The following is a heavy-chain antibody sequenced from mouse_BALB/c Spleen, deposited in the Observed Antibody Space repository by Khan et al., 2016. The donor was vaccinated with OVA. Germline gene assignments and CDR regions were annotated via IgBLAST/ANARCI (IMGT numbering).Heavy chain of an antibody. CDR2: ISSGSSTI. CDR3: ARSGGNFHWYFDG. D-gene: IGHD2-1*01. J-gene: IGHJ1*01. Sequence: EVMLVESGGGLVQPGGSRKLSCAASGFTFSSFGMHWVRQAPKKGLEWVAYISSGSSTIYYVDTVKGRFTISRDSPKNTLFLQMTSLRSEDTAMYYCARSGGNFHWYFDGWGAGTSVTVSS. V-gene: IGHV5-17*02. CDR1: GFTFSSFG.